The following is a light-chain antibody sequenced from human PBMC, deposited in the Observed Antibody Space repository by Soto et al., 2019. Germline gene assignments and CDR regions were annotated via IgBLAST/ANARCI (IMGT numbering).Light chain of an antibody. V-gene: IGKV3-20*01. J-gene: IGKJ4*01. CDR2: GAT. Sequence: EIVLTQSPGTLSLSPGERATLSCRASQSVSSSYLAWYQQTPGPAPRLLIYGATSRATVLPDRFSGSGAGTEFFLPTSRLVPQDFAAVYCQQHGSTPLTFGGGTKVEIK. CDR3: QQHGSTPLT. CDR1: QSVSSSY.